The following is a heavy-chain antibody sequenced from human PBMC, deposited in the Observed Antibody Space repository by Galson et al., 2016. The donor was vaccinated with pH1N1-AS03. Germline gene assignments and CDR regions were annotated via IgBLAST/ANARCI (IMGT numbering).Heavy chain of an antibody. V-gene: IGHV1-69*01. J-gene: IGHJ4*01. CDR3: ARERGSWRGGGAGFDF. D-gene: IGHD2-15*01. Sequence: QSGAEVKKPGESLMVSCKASGDTFTAYGLSWVRQAPGQGLEWIGGIVPLLDSEDYARKFQGRVTLSADQSTNTAYMEIHSLRSDDTAVYFCARERGSWRGGGAGFDFWGQGTLITVSS. CDR1: GDTFTAYG. CDR2: IVPLLDSE.